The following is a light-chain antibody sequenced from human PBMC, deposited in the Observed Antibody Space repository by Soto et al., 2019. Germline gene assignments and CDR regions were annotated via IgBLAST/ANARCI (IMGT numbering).Light chain of an antibody. CDR3: QQRSNWPPTWT. Sequence: EIVMTQSPATLSVSPGERVTLSCRASQSVSSNLAWYQQKPGQAPRLLIYDASKRATGIPARFSGSGSGTDFTLTISSLEPEDFAVYYCQQRSNWPPTWTFGQGTKVEVK. CDR2: DAS. J-gene: IGKJ1*01. V-gene: IGKV3-11*01. CDR1: QSVSSN.